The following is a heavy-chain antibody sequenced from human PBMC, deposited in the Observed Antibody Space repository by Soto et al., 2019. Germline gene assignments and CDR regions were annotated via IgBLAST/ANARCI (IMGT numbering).Heavy chain of an antibody. CDR3: AKAFLPGPTDF. CDR1: GFPFSNYV. J-gene: IGHJ4*01. D-gene: IGHD3-3*01. V-gene: IGHV3-23*01. CDR2: ISGPGGSP. Sequence: GSLRLSCATSGFPFSNYVMNWVRQAPGKGLEWVSGISGPGGSPFYADSVQGRFVISRDNSRNTVYLHMNNLRVEDTAVYYCAKAFLPGPTDFWGHGVFVIVSS.